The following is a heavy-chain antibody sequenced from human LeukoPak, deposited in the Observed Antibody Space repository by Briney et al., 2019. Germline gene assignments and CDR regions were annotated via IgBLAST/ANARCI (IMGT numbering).Heavy chain of an antibody. CDR1: ESTFDHA. V-gene: IGHV3-9*01. CDR2: IGWNSART. Sequence: GGSLRLSCTASESTFDHAMHWVRQTPGKGLEWVSGIGWNSARTGYADSVKGRFTISRDNSKNTLYLQMNSLRAEDTAVYYCAREPSGWYSAHWFDPRGQGTLVTVSS. J-gene: IGHJ5*02. CDR3: AREPSGWYSAHWFDP. D-gene: IGHD6-19*01.